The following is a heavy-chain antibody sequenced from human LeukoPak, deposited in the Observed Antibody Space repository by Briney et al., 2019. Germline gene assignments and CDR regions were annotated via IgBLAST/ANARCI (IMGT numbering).Heavy chain of an antibody. V-gene: IGHV4-34*01. J-gene: IGHJ6*02. CDR2: INHSGST. D-gene: IGHD1-1*01. CDR1: GGSFSGYY. Sequence: SETLSLTCAVYGGSFSGYYWSWIRQPPGKGLEWIGEINHSGSTNYNPSLKSRVTISVDTSKNQFSLKLSSVTAADTAVYYCARGWKPPDVWGQGTTVTVSS. CDR3: ARGWKPPDV.